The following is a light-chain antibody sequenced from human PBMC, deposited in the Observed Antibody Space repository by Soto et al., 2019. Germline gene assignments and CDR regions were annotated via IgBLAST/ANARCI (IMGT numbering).Light chain of an antibody. Sequence: QSVLTQPPSASGSPGQSVTISCTGTSNDIGAYNYVSWYQQYPGKAPKLIIYEVFRRPSGVPDRFSGSKSGNTASLTISGLQAEDEADYSCFSYAGNSGVFGTGTKVTVL. CDR2: EVF. V-gene: IGLV2-8*01. CDR1: SNDIGAYNY. CDR3: FSYAGNSGV. J-gene: IGLJ1*01.